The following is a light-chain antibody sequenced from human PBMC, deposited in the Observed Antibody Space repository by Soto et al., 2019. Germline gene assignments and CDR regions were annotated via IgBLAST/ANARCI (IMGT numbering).Light chain of an antibody. CDR2: GNS. J-gene: IGLJ3*02. Sequence: QPVLTQPPSVSGAPGQRVTISCTGSSSNIGAGYDVHWYQQLPGTAPKLLIYGNSNRPSGVPDRFSGSKSGTSASLAITGLQAEDEADYYCQSYDNSLSGSWVFGGGTKLTVL. V-gene: IGLV1-40*01. CDR1: SSNIGAGYD. CDR3: QSYDNSLSGSWV.